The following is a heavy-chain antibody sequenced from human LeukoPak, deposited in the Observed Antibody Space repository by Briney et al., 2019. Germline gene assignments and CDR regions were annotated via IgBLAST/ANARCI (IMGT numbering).Heavy chain of an antibody. CDR1: GFTFSSYG. V-gene: IGHV3-33*01. CDR2: IWYDGSNK. Sequence: GGSLRLSCAASGFTFSSYGMHWVRQAPGKGLEWVAVIWYDGSNKYYADSVKGRFTISRDNSKNTLYLQMNSLRAEDTAVYYCARDQKQWLVEAGLFDYWGQGTLVTVSS. CDR3: ARDQKQWLVEAGLFDY. D-gene: IGHD6-19*01. J-gene: IGHJ4*02.